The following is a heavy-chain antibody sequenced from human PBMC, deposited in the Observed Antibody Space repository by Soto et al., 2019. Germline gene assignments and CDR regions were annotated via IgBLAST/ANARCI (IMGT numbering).Heavy chain of an antibody. V-gene: IGHV1-18*01. Sequence: QVQLVQSGAEVKKPWASVKVSCKSSGYTFTSYGISWVRQAPGQGLEWMGWISAYTGNTNYAQKLQGRVTMTTDTSTSTAYMELRSLRSDDTAVYYCARAPGYCSGGSCYLLHFQHWGQGTLVTVSS. D-gene: IGHD2-15*01. J-gene: IGHJ1*01. CDR1: GYTFTSYG. CDR3: ARAPGYCSGGSCYLLHFQH. CDR2: ISAYTGNT.